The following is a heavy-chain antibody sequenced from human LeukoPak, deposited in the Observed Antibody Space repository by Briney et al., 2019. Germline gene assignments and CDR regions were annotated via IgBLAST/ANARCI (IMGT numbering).Heavy chain of an antibody. CDR3: AIKSGLGYCSSTSCYAGAFDI. D-gene: IGHD2-2*01. CDR1: GYTFTNYG. V-gene: IGHV1-18*01. Sequence: ASVKVSCKASGYTFTNYGVTWVRQAPGQGLEWMGWISAFNDNTDYAQKFQGRVTLTIDKSTSTAYMELSSLRSEDTAVYYCAIKSGLGYCSSTSCYAGAFDIWGQGTMVTVSS. J-gene: IGHJ3*02. CDR2: ISAFNDNT.